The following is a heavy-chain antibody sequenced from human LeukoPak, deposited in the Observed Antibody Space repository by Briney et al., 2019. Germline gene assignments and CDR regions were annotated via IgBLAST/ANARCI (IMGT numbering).Heavy chain of an antibody. CDR3: AKAGSLDIAARQNY. Sequence: PGGSLRLSCAASGFNFYNYDIQWVRQAPGKGLEWLATISRDGKREFYTDSLKGRFTISRDNSRNTLYLQMNSLRAEDTAVYYCAKAGSLDIAARQNYWGQGTLVTVSS. CDR1: GFNFYNYD. D-gene: IGHD6-6*01. CDR2: ISRDGKRE. J-gene: IGHJ4*02. V-gene: IGHV3-30*04.